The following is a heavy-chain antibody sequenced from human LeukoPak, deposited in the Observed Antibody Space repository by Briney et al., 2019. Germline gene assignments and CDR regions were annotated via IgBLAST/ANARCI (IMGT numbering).Heavy chain of an antibody. CDR1: GGSISSYY. J-gene: IGHJ4*02. CDR3: ASGAAMVGY. CDR2: IYYSGST. D-gene: IGHD5-18*01. Sequence: PSETLSLTGTVSGGSISSYYWSWIRQPPGKGLEWIGYIYYSGSTNYNPSLKSRVTISVDTSKNQFSLKLSSVTAADTAVYYCASGAAMVGYWGQGTLVTVSS. V-gene: IGHV4-59*01.